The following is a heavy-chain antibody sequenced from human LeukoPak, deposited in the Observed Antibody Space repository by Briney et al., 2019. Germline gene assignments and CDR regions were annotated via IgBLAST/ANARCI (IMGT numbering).Heavy chain of an antibody. CDR3: AKELEYQLLPFNY. V-gene: IGHV3-30-3*01. J-gene: IGHJ4*02. Sequence: GGSLRLSCAASGFTFSSYAMHWVRQAPGKGLEWVAVISYDGSNKYYADSVKGRFTISRDNSKNTLYLQMNSLRAEDTAVYYCAKELEYQLLPFNYWGQGTLVTVSS. CDR2: ISYDGSNK. D-gene: IGHD2-2*01. CDR1: GFTFSSYA.